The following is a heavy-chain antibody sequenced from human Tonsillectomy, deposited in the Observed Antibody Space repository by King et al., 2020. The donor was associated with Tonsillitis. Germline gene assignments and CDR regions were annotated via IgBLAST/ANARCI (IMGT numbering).Heavy chain of an antibody. Sequence: VQLVESGGGVVQPGGSLRLSCAASGFTFSTYGMHWVRQAPGKGLQWVAFIRYDGSNTYYADSVKGRFTISRDNSKNTLFLQMNSLRPEDTAVYYCAKGGDLETYPPPFDYWGQGTLVTVSS. CDR2: IRYDGSNT. CDR3: AKGGDLETYPPPFDY. CDR1: GFTFSTYG. V-gene: IGHV3-30*02. D-gene: IGHD3-3*01. J-gene: IGHJ4*02.